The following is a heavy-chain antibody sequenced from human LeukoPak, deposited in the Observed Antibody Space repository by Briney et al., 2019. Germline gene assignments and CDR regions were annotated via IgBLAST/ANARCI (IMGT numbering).Heavy chain of an antibody. J-gene: IGHJ4*02. V-gene: IGHV1-2*02. CDR3: ARDGPAQMVDFDY. Sequence: ASVKVSYKPSVYTFSRTGWYLYWLRQAPGQGLEGMGWIYPYTGATHYAQKFQGRVAMTRDTSISTAYMELTGLRPDDTAGYYCARDGPAQMVDFDYWGQGTLVSVSS. D-gene: IGHD3-10*01. CDR2: IYPYTGAT. CDR1: VYTFSRTGWY.